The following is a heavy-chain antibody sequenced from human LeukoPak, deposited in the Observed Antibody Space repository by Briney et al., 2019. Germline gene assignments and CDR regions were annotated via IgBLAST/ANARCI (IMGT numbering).Heavy chain of an antibody. CDR1: GFTVSTNY. D-gene: IGHD6-13*01. CDR2: ISGSGGST. CDR3: AKDSVEQQLVWDFDY. J-gene: IGHJ4*02. Sequence: PGGSLRLSCAASGFTVSTNYMNWVRQAPGKGLEWVSAISGSGGSTYYADSVKGRFTISRDNSKNTLYLQMNSLRAEDTAVYYCAKDSVEQQLVWDFDYWGQGTLVTVSS. V-gene: IGHV3-23*01.